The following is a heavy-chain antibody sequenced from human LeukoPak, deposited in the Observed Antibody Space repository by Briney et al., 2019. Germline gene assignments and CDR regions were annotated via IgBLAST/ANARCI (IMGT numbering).Heavy chain of an antibody. J-gene: IGHJ4*02. V-gene: IGHV4-31*03. D-gene: IGHD2-2*01. CDR3: ARRTSGAQFDY. Sequence: SETLSLTCTVSGGSISSGDFYWNWIRQHPGKGLEWIGFIYYSGSTFYNPPLKSRVTISVDTSKNQFSLKLSSVTAADTAMYYCARRTSGAQFDYWGQGTLVTVSS. CDR2: IYYSGST. CDR1: GGSISSGDFY.